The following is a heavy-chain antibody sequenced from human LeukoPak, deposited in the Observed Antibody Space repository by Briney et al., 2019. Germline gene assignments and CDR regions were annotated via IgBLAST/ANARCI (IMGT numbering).Heavy chain of an antibody. CDR1: GGSISSYY. D-gene: IGHD6-13*01. V-gene: IGHV4-4*07. CDR2: IYTSGST. CDR3: ARSGSTWYGTDH. Sequence: SETLSLTCTVSGGSISSYYWSWIRQPAGKGLEWIGRIYTSGSTSYNPSLKSRVTMSVDTSKSQVSLKLSSMTAADTAVYYCARSGSTWYGTDHWGQGTLVTVSS. J-gene: IGHJ5*02.